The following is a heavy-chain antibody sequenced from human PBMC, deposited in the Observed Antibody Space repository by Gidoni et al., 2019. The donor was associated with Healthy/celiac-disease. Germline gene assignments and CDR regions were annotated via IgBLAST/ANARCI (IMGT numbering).Heavy chain of an antibody. Sequence: QVQLQQWGAGLLKPSETLSLTCAVYGGSFSGYYWSWIRQPPGKGLEWIGEINHSGSTNYNPSLKSRVTISVDTSKNQFSLKLSSVTAADTAVYYCARKTTYYYDSSGWPFDYWGQGTLVTVSS. CDR1: GGSFSGYY. J-gene: IGHJ4*02. CDR2: INHSGST. D-gene: IGHD3-22*01. V-gene: IGHV4-34*01. CDR3: ARKTTYYYDSSGWPFDY.